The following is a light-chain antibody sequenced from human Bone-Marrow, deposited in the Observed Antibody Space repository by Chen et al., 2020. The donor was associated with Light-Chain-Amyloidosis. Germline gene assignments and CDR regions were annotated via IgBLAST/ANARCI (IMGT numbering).Light chain of an antibody. Sequence: EIVMTQSPATLSVSPGERATLSCRASQSVSSNLAWHQQKPGQAPRLLIYGASTRATGIPARFSGSGSWTEFTLTISSLESEDFAVYYCQQYNNWPPWTFGQGTKVEIK. CDR1: QSVSSN. CDR3: QQYNNWPPWT. CDR2: GAS. V-gene: IGKV3-15*01. J-gene: IGKJ1*01.